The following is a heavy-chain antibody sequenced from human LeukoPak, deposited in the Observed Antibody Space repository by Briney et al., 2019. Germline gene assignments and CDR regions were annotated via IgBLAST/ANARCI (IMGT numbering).Heavy chain of an antibody. CDR1: GGSISSGSYY. D-gene: IGHD7-27*01. Sequence: KTSETLSLTCTVSGGSISSGSYYWSWIRQPAGKGLEWIGRIYTSGSTNYNPSLKSRVTISVDTSKNQFSLKLSSVTAADTAVYYCAREETGDQGVRYFDYWGQGTLVTVSS. CDR3: AREETGDQGVRYFDY. V-gene: IGHV4-61*02. J-gene: IGHJ4*02. CDR2: IYTSGST.